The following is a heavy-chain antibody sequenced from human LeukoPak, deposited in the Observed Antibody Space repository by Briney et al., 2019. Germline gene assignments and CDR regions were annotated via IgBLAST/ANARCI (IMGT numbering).Heavy chain of an antibody. V-gene: IGHV3-33*01. J-gene: IGHJ4*02. CDR3: ARPHIAVAGTYYFDY. CDR1: GFTFSSYG. D-gene: IGHD6-19*01. CDR2: IWYDGSNK. Sequence: PGSSPRLSCAASGFTFSSYGMQWVRQAPGKGLEWVAVIWYDGSNKYYADSVKGRFTISRDNSKNTLYLQMNSLRAEDTAVYYCARPHIAVAGTYYFDYWGQGTLVTVSS.